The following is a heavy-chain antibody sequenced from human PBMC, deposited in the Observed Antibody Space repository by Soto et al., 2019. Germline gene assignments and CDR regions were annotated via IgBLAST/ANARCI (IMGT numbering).Heavy chain of an antibody. V-gene: IGHV4-59*12. CDR1: GGSLSSYY. D-gene: IGHD6-13*01. CDR3: ARETRPNRGIAAAGTGFDP. CDR2: IYYSGST. J-gene: IGHJ5*02. Sequence: SETLSLTCTVSGGSLSSYYWSWIRQPPGKGLEWIGYIYYSGSTNYNPSLKSRVTISVDTSKNQFSLKLSSVTAADTAVYYCARETRPNRGIAAAGTGFDPWGQETLVPVSS.